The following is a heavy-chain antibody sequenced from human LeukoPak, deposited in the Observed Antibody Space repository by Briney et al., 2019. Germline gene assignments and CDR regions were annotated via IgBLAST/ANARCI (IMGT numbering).Heavy chain of an antibody. CDR1: GYTFTSYY. CDR2: TKPGGGGT. D-gene: IGHD4-11*01. CDR3: AGETPNSFNFDP. V-gene: IGHV1-46*01. J-gene: IGHJ5*02. Sequence: ASVKVSCKASGYTFTSYYMHWVRQAPGQGLEWVGVTKPGGGGTTCPQKFQGRVTMTRDTSTSTVYMELSSLRSEDTAMYYCAGETPNSFNFDPWGQGTLVTVSS.